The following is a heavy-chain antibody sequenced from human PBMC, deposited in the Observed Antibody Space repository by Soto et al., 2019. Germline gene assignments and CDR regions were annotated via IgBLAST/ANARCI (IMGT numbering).Heavy chain of an antibody. J-gene: IGHJ4*02. CDR3: ARESEDLTSNFDY. CDR1: GSTFTRYS. V-gene: IGHV3-21*06. Sequence: GGSLRLSCAASGSTFTRYSMNWLRQAPGKGLEWVSSISSTTNYIYYGDSMKGRFTISRDNAKNSLYLEMNSLRAEDTAVYYCARESEDLTSNFDYWGQGXLVTVSS. CDR2: ISSTTNYI.